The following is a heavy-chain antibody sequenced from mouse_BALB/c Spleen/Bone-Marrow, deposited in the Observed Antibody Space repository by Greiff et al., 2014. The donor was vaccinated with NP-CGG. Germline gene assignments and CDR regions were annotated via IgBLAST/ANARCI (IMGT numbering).Heavy chain of an antibody. J-gene: IGHJ3*01. CDR1: GFDFSRYW. D-gene: IGHD2-3*01. Sequence: EVMLVEFGGGLVQPGGSLKLSCAASGFDFSRYWMTWVRQAPGRGLEWIGEINPDSSTINYTPSLEDKFIISRDNAKNTLYLQMSKVRSEDTALYYCAGNGYYGWIAYWGQGTLVTVSA. V-gene: IGHV4-1*02. CDR2: INPDSSTI. CDR3: AGNGYYGWIAY.